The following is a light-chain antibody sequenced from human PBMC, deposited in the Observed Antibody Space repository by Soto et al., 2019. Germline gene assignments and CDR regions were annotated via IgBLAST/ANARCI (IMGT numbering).Light chain of an antibody. Sequence: DIQVTQSPSSVSASVGDTVTITCRASQVISGWLSWYQQKPGKAPKLLIYAASTLKSGVPSRFRGSGSGTDFTLTISSLQPEDFATYHCQQAKTFPLTFGRGTNVEI. CDR2: AAS. CDR1: QVISGW. V-gene: IGKV1-12*01. J-gene: IGKJ4*01. CDR3: QQAKTFPLT.